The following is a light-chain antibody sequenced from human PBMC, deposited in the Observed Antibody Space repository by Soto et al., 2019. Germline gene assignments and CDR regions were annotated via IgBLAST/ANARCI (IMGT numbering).Light chain of an antibody. V-gene: IGKV1-9*01. CDR2: AAS. Sequence: DIQLTQSPAFLSASVSYGVTTTCRASQGISSYLAWYQQKPGKAPKLLIYAASTLQSGVPSRFSGSGSGTEFTLTISSLQPEDFATYYCQQLNSYPLTFGGGTKVDTK. CDR1: QGISSY. CDR3: QQLNSYPLT. J-gene: IGKJ4*01.